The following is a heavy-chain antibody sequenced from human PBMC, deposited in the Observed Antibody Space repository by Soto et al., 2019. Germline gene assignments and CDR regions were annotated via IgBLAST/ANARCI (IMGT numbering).Heavy chain of an antibody. D-gene: IGHD6-19*01. J-gene: IGHJ2*01. CDR1: GGSFSPYF. CDR2: INHSGST. Sequence: QVQLQQWGAGLLKSSETLSLTCAVYGGSFSPYFWSWIRQSPGKGLEWFGEINHSGSTNYNPSLPRRATLSVDTSKNQVSLKLTSVTAADTAVYYCARLASGWQYYYFDFWGRGTPVTVSS. CDR3: ARLASGWQYYYFDF. V-gene: IGHV4-34*01.